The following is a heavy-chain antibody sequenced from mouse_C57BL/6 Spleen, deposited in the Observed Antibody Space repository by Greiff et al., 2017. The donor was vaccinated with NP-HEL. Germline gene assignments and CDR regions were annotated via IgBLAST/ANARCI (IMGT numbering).Heavy chain of an antibody. CDR2: INPNNGGT. CDR3: ANDGDWYFDV. J-gene: IGHJ1*03. V-gene: IGHV1-22*01. CDR1: GYTFTSYW. D-gene: IGHD2-3*01. Sequence: EVQLQQPGAELVKPGASVKMSCKASGYTFTSYWITWVKQSHGKSLEWIGYINPNNGGTSYNQKFKGKATLTVNKSSSTAYMELRSLTSEDSAVYYCANDGDWYFDVWGTGTTVTVSS.